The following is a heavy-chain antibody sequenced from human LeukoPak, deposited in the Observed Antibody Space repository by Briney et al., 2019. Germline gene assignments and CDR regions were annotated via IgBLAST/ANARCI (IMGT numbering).Heavy chain of an antibody. CDR3: AGAGGSVGWYGTIDS. CDR1: GGSISGGSYY. J-gene: IGHJ4*02. D-gene: IGHD6-19*01. V-gene: IGHV4-61*09. Sequence: PSETLSLTCTVSGGSISGGSYYWTWIGQPAGKGLEWIGHLYTSGTTSYNPSLQSRVTISADTSKHQFSLRLTSVTAADTAVYYCAGAGGSVGWYGTIDSWGQGTLVTVSS. CDR2: LYTSGTT.